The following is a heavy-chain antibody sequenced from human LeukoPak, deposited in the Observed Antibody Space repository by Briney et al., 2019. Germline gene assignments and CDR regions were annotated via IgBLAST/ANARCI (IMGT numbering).Heavy chain of an antibody. D-gene: IGHD3-10*01. J-gene: IGHJ4*02. V-gene: IGHV5-51*01. CDR1: GYSFTSYW. CDR2: IYPGDSDT. Sequence: KGGESLKISCKGSGYSFTSYWIGWVRQMPGKGLEWMGIIYPGDSDTRYSPSFQGQVTISADKSISTAYLQWSSLKASDTAMYYCARLELYYYGSGSYPPPDYWSQGTLVTVSS. CDR3: ARLELYYYGSGSYPPPDY.